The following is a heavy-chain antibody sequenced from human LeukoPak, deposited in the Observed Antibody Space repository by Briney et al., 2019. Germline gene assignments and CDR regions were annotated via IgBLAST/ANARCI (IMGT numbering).Heavy chain of an antibody. CDR3: ARVRSMDV. J-gene: IGHJ6*03. CDR2: IYYSGRT. V-gene: IGHV4-59*01. CDR1: GGSISTYY. Sequence: PSETLSLTCTVSGGSISTYYWTWIRQPPGKGLEWIGYIYYSGRTNYNPSLQSQVTISVDTSNNQFSLKLSLVTAADTAVYYCARVRSMDVWGKGTTVTISS.